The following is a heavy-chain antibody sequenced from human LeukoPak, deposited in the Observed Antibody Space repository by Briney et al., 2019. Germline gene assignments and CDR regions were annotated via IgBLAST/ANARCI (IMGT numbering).Heavy chain of an antibody. Sequence: GGSLRLSCAASGFTFSDYAMSWVRQAPGKGLDWVSTISGSGATTYYADSVRGQFTISRDNSKNTLYLQMNTLRAEDTAVYFCVKCKGFSGGSCYFFDPWGQGTLVIVSS. CDR1: GFTFSDYA. V-gene: IGHV3-23*01. J-gene: IGHJ5*02. CDR3: VKCKGFSGGSCYFFDP. CDR2: ISGSGATT. D-gene: IGHD2-15*01.